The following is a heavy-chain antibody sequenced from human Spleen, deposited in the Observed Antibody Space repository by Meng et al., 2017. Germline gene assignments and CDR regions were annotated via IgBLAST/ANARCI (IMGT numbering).Heavy chain of an antibody. Sequence: GQLPESGPGLVRPSETLSLTCTVSGGSVSSGNYYWSWVRQPPGKGLEWIGFIYHTGSTDCNPSLKRRVTISVDTSNNHFSLKLTSVAAADTAVYYCARSYGSGTYWYFDLWGRGTLVTVSS. CDR1: GGSVSSGNYY. CDR2: IYHTGST. D-gene: IGHD3-10*01. J-gene: IGHJ2*01. V-gene: IGHV4-61*03. CDR3: ARSYGSGTYWYFDL.